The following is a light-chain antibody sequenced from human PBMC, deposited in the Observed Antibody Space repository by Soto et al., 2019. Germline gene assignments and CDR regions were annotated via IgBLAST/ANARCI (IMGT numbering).Light chain of an antibody. J-gene: IGLJ1*01. V-gene: IGLV1-51*02. CDR3: GTWDSSLSLYV. Sequence: QSVLTQPPSVSAAPGQTVTISCSGSSSNIGNNYVSWYQQLPGTAPKLLMYENNKRPSGIPDRFSGSKSGTSATLGITGLQTGDEADYYCGTWDSSLSLYVFGTGTKLTVL. CDR2: ENN. CDR1: SSNIGNNY.